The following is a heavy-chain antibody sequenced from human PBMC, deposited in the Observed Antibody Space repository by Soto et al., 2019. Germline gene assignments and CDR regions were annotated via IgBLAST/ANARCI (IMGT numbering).Heavy chain of an antibody. CDR3: ARVPQRGSSSWYGNWFDP. CDR1: GDSISGGASF. J-gene: IGHJ5*02. D-gene: IGHD6-13*01. CDR2: VYYSGSS. Sequence: PSETLSLTCTVSGDSISGGASFWSWIRQPPGKGLEWIANVYYSGSSYYNPSLKSRVTISVDTSKNQFSLKLSSVTAADTAVYYCARVPQRGSSSWYGNWFDPWGQGTLVTVSS. V-gene: IGHV4-30-4*01.